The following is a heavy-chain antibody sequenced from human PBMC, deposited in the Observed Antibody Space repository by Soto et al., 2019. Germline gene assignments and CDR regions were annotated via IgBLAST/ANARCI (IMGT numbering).Heavy chain of an antibody. D-gene: IGHD2-15*01. CDR1: GFTFSDYG. CDR2: IWFDGSNE. Sequence: QVQLVESGGGVVQPGWSLRLSCAASGFTFSDYGMHWVRQAPGEGLQWVAVIWFDGSNEHYADSVKGRFTISRDNSKNTLYLQMYRLRAGDTAVYYCARGSLYCSSTSCSYGMDVWGQGTTVTVSS. J-gene: IGHJ6*02. V-gene: IGHV3-33*01. CDR3: ARGSLYCSSTSCSYGMDV.